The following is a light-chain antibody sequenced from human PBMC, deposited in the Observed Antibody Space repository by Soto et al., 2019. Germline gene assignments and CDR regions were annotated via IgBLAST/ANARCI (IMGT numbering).Light chain of an antibody. J-gene: IGLJ7*01. CDR2: GVS. Sequence: QSVLTQPASVSGSPGQSITISCTGTSSDGGSHNLVSWYQQHPGQAPKLMIYGVSKRPLGVSTRFSASKSGNTASLTISGLQAEDEADYYCCSYGGSRAVFGGGTQLTVL. CDR1: SSDGGSHNL. V-gene: IGLV2-23*02. CDR3: CSYGGSRAV.